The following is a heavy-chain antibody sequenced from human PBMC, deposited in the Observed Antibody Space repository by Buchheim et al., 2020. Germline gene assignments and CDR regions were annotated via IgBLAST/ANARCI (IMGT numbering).Heavy chain of an antibody. D-gene: IGHD6-13*01. CDR1: GFTFASYA. CDR3: AKHSSSHYFYYYMDV. Sequence: EVQLLESGGKLVQPGGSLRLSCSASGFTFASYAMSWVRQVPGKGLEWVSSITASGAGTHNADSVKGRFTISRDNFKKTVYIQMNSLTGEDTAIYYCAKHSSSHYFYYYMDVWGTGTT. CDR2: ITASGAGT. V-gene: IGHV3-23*01. J-gene: IGHJ6*03.